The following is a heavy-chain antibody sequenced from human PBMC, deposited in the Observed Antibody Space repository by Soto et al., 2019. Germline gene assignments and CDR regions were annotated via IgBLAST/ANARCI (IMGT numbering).Heavy chain of an antibody. Sequence: PGGSLRLSCAASGFAFSDHYMTWIRQAPGKGLEWISFISSSGDTIHYTDSVKGRFTISRDNAKNSLYLQMDSLRGEDTAFYFCARDHDEDFGYDLDYFDYWGQGT. J-gene: IGHJ4*02. D-gene: IGHD5-12*01. CDR2: ISSSGDTI. CDR1: GFAFSDHY. CDR3: ARDHDEDFGYDLDYFDY. V-gene: IGHV3-11*01.